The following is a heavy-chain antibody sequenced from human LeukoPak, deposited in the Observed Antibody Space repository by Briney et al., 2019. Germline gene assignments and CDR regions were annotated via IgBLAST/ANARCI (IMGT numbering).Heavy chain of an antibody. D-gene: IGHD3-22*01. CDR1: GGTFTIYA. V-gene: IGHV1-69*06. CDR3: SSELFSGSSGYYTYYYYMDV. CDR2: IIPIFGTA. Sequence: ASAKVSCKASGGTFTIYAISWVRQAPGQGLELMGRIIPIFGTATYAQKFQGRVTITADNSTSTAYIQISSPISDATTVYYCSSELFSGSSGYYTYYYYMDVWGKGTTVTVSS. J-gene: IGHJ6*03.